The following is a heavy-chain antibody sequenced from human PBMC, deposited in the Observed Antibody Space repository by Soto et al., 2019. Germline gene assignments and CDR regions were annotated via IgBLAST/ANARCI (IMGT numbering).Heavy chain of an antibody. Sequence: EVQLVESGGGLVQPGGSLSLACAASGFTFSGYDMHWVRQATGKGLEWVSTISTAGDTYYPGSVKGRFTISRENAKNSLYLQMDSLRAGDTGLYYCARGFAGGYYSSDNWGQGTLVTVTS. V-gene: IGHV3-13*01. CDR3: ARGFAGGYYSSDN. CDR1: GFTFSGYD. D-gene: IGHD5-12*01. CDR2: ISTAGDT. J-gene: IGHJ4*02.